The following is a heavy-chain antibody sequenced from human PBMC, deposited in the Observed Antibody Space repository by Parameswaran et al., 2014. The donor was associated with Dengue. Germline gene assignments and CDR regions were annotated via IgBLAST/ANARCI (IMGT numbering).Heavy chain of an antibody. Sequence: KWIRQPPGKGLEWVSYISSSSSTIYYADSVKGRFTISRDNAKNSLYLQMNSLRAEDTAVYYCARDQLGYTYGMDVWAKDHGHRLL. V-gene: IGHV3-48*01. CDR3: ARDQLGYTYGMDV. D-gene: IGHD5-18*01. CDR2: ISSSSSTI. J-gene: IGHJ6*04.